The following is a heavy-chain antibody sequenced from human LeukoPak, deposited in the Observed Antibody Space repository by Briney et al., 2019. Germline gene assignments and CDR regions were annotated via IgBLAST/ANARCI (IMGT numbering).Heavy chain of an antibody. D-gene: IGHD3-22*01. J-gene: IGHJ5*02. Sequence: PGGSLRLSCAASGFTVSSNYMSWVRQAPGKGLEWVSVIYSGGSTYYADSVKGRFTISRDNSKNTLYLQMNSLRAEDTAVYYCARTYYYDSSGYSPTGWFDPWGQGILVTVSS. CDR1: GFTVSSNY. CDR3: ARTYYYDSSGYSPTGWFDP. V-gene: IGHV3-53*01. CDR2: IYSGGST.